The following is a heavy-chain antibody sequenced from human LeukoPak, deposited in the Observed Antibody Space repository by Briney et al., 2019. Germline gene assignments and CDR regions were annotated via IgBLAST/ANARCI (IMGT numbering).Heavy chain of an antibody. CDR1: GGTFSDYA. D-gene: IGHD1-26*01. Sequence: ASVKVSCKASGGTFSDYAISWVPQAPGQGLEWMGGIIPIFGTANYAQQFQGRVTITTDESTSTAYMELSRLRSEDTAVYYCAKLTEWELLRYWGQGTLVTVSS. V-gene: IGHV1-69*05. CDR2: IIPIFGTA. J-gene: IGHJ4*02. CDR3: AKLTEWELLRY.